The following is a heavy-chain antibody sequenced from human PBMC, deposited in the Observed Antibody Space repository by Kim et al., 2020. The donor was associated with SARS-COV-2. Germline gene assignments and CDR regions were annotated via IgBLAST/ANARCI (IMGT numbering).Heavy chain of an antibody. CDR1: GGSVSSGSYY. CDR3: ARDLVVHRGDAVDI. D-gene: IGHD2-8*02. CDR2: IYYSGST. J-gene: IGHJ3*02. V-gene: IGHV4-61*01. Sequence: SETLSLTCTVSGGSVSSGSYYWSWIRQPPGKGLEWIGYIYYSGSTNYNPSLKSRVTISVDTSKNQFSLKLSSVTAADTAVYYCARDLVVHRGDAVDIWG.